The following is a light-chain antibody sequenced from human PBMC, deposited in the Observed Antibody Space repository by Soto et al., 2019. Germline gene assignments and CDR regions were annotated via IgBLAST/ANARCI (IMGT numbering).Light chain of an antibody. CDR2: GAS. CDR3: QQYNNWPPYT. V-gene: IGKV3-15*01. Sequence: EIVMTQSPATLSVSPGERATLSCRASQSVSNNLAWYQQKPGQAPRLLIYGASTRATGIPARFSGSGSGTELTLTISSLQSEDVAVYYCQQYNNWPPYTFGQGTKLEIK. J-gene: IGKJ2*01. CDR1: QSVSNN.